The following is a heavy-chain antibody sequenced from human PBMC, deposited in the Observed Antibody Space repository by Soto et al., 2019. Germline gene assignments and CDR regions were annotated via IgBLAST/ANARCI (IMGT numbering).Heavy chain of an antibody. CDR2: IWYDGSNK. J-gene: IGHJ6*02. V-gene: IGHV3-33*01. CDR1: GFTFSSYG. Sequence: GGSLRLSCAASGFTFSSYGMHWVRQAPGKGLEWVAVIWYDGSNKYYADSVKGRFTISRDNSKNTLYLQMNSLRAEDTAVYYCARGRYYYYYYGMDVWGQGTTVTVSS. CDR3: ARGRYYYYYYGMDV. D-gene: IGHD3-16*02.